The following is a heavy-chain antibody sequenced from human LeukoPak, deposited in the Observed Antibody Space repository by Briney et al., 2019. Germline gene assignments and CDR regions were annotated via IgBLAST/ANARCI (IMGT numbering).Heavy chain of an antibody. CDR1: GFTFSDHY. Sequence: PGGSLRLSCAASGFTFSDHYMDWVRQAPGKGPEWVGRIRNKANSCTTEYAASVKGRFTISRDDSKNSLYLQMNSLKTEDTAVYYCARGDYDSSGYYYFDYWGQGTLVTVSS. CDR3: ARGDYDSSGYYYFDY. D-gene: IGHD3-22*01. V-gene: IGHV3-72*01. CDR2: IRNKANSCTT. J-gene: IGHJ4*02.